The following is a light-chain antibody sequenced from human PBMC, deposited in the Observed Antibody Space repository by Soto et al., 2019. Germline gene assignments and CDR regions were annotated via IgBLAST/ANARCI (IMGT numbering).Light chain of an antibody. CDR2: DAS. J-gene: IGKJ1*01. Sequence: EIVMTQSPATLSVSPGESASLSCRASQSVGSNLAWYHQKPGQAPRLLIFDASTRAIDIPSRFRGSGSGTEFTLTISSLQPDDLATYYCQQVKSHSTFGQGTKVDIK. CDR3: QQVKSHST. V-gene: IGKV3-15*01. CDR1: QSVGSN.